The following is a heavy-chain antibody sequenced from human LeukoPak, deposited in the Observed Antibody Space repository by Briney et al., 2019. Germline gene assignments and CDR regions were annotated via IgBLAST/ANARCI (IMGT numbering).Heavy chain of an antibody. CDR2: IYHSGST. J-gene: IGHJ4*02. V-gene: IGHV4-38-2*02. CDR1: GYSISSGHY. D-gene: IGHD4-17*01. CDR3: ARDLMYGDYTPHDY. Sequence: PSETLPLTCAVSGYSISSGHYWGWIRQPPGKGLEWIGSIYHSGSTYYNPSLKSRVTISVDTSKNQFSLKLSSVTAADTAVYYCARDLMYGDYTPHDYWGQGTLVTVSS.